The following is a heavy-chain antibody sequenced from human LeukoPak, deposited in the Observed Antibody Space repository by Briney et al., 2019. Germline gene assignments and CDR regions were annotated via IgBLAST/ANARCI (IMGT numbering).Heavy chain of an antibody. V-gene: IGHV3-23*01. Sequence: GGSLRLSCAASGFTFSSYAMSWVRQAPGKGLEWVSAISGSGGSTYYADSVKGRFTISRDNSKNTLYLQMNSLRAEDTAVYYCAREFGHCSGDNCFYFFDLWGQGSQVIVSS. CDR1: GFTFSSYA. CDR3: AREFGHCSGDNCFYFFDL. J-gene: IGHJ4*02. CDR2: ISGSGGST. D-gene: IGHD2-15*01.